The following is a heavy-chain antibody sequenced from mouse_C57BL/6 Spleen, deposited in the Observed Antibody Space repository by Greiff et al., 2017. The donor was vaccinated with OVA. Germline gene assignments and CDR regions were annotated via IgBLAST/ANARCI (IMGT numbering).Heavy chain of an antibody. D-gene: IGHD2-4*01. CDR2: ISGGGGNT. V-gene: IGHV5-9*01. J-gene: IGHJ1*03. Sequence: EVQRVESGGGLVKPGGSLKLSCAASGFTFSSYTMSWVRQTPEKRLEWVATISGGGGNTYYPDSVKGRFTISRDNAKNTLYLQMSSLRSEDTALYYCARQYDYDWYFDVWGTGTTVTVSS. CDR3: ARQYDYDWYFDV. CDR1: GFTFSSYT.